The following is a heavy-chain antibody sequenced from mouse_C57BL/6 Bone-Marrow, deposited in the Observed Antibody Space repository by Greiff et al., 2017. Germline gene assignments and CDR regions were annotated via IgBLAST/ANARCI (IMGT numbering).Heavy chain of an antibody. J-gene: IGHJ1*03. CDR2: ISNGGGST. D-gene: IGHD1-1*01. CDR1: GFTFSDYY. Sequence: EVKLVESGGGLVQPGGSLKLSCAASGFTFSDYYMYWVRQTPEKRLEWVAYISNGGGSTYYPDTVKGRFTISRDNAKNTLYLQMSRRKSEDTAMYYCARGTYYYGSRRYFDVWGTGTTVTVSS. CDR3: ARGTYYYGSRRYFDV. V-gene: IGHV5-12*01.